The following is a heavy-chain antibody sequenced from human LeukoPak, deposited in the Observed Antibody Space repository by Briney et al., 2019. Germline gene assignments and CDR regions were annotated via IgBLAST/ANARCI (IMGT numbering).Heavy chain of an antibody. CDR2: IYYSGST. CDR3: ARVSGYCSTTSCRGIEY. V-gene: IGHV4-59*01. Sequence: SSETLSLTCTVSGGSISSYYWSWIRQPPGKGLEWIGYIYYSGSTNYNPSLKSQVTISVDTSKNQFSLKLSSVTAADTAVYYCARVSGYCSTTSCRGIEYWGQGTLVTVS. J-gene: IGHJ4*02. D-gene: IGHD2-2*01. CDR1: GGSISSYY.